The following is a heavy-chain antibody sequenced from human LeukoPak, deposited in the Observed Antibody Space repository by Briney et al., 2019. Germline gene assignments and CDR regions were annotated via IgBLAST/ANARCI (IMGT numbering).Heavy chain of an antibody. J-gene: IGHJ4*02. CDR3: ARDFFPIADSTWYEIGF. V-gene: IGHV3-30-3*01. D-gene: IGHD6-13*01. CDR2: ISYDGYDK. CDR1: GFTFSDYA. Sequence: PGRSLRLSCTASGFTFSDYAMHWVRQAPGRGLEWVTLISYDGYDKKYTDSVRGRFTISRDNSNNTLYLEMHSLGIEDTAVYYCARDFFPIADSTWYEIGFWGQGTLVTVSS.